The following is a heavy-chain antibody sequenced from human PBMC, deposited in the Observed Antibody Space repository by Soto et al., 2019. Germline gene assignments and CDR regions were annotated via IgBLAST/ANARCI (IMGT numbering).Heavy chain of an antibody. D-gene: IGHD6-6*01. J-gene: IGHJ5*02. Sequence: QVQLQESGPGLVKPSETLSLTCTVSGGSISSYYWSWIRQPPGKGLEWIGYIYYSGSTNYNPSLRSRVTISVDTSKNRFSLKLSSVTAADTAVYYCARHSSSWRVWFDPWGQGTLVTVSS. CDR3: ARHSSSWRVWFDP. CDR1: GGSISSYY. V-gene: IGHV4-59*08. CDR2: IYYSGST.